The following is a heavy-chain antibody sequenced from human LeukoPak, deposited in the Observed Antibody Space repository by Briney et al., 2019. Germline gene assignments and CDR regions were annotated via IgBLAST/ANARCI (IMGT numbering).Heavy chain of an antibody. Sequence: GGSLRLSCAASGFTFSNSAMNWVRQAPGKGLEWVSSINNVGSHIYYADSVKGRFTISRDNAKNSLYLQMNSLRAEDTAVYYCARSGRYCSSTSCYVSRFDPWGQGTLVTVSS. CDR1: GFTFSNSA. D-gene: IGHD2-2*01. V-gene: IGHV3-21*01. J-gene: IGHJ5*02. CDR2: INNVGSHI. CDR3: ARSGRYCSSTSCYVSRFDP.